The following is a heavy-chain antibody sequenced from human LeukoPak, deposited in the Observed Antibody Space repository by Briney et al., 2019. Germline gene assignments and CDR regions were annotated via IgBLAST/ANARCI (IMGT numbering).Heavy chain of an antibody. CDR2: IDPGDSET. J-gene: IGHJ4*02. CDR3: AKYYEFSSSSEVGFDY. Sequence: GESLKISCQGSGYSFTSYWIAWVRKMPGKGLEWIRIIDPGDSETRYSPYFQGRVTMSADKSVSTAYLQWSSLKASDTAIYYCAKYYEFSSSSEVGFDYWGQGTLVTVSS. V-gene: IGHV5-51*03. D-gene: IGHD3-3*01. CDR1: GYSFTSYW.